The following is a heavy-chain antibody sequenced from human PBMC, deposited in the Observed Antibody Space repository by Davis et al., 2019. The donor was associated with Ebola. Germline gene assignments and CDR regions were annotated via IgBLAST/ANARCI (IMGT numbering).Heavy chain of an antibody. V-gene: IGHV1-2*02. D-gene: IGHD3-3*01. CDR3: ARDLDLRFLEWLPPFDY. J-gene: IGHJ4*02. CDR1: GYTFTGYY. CDR2: INPNSGGT. Sequence: ASVKVSCKASGYTFTGYYMHWVRQAPGQGLEWMGWINPNSGGTNYAQKFQGRVTMTTDTSTSTAYMELRSLRSDDTAVYYCARDLDLRFLEWLPPFDYWGQGTLVTVSS.